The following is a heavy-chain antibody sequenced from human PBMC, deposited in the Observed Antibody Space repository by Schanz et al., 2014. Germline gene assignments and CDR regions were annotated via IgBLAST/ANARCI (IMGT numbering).Heavy chain of an antibody. CDR1: GASISFYD. CDR3: ARQGDVYRLDY. Sequence: QVQLQESGPGLVKPSETLSLTCTVSGASISFYDWNWIRQSPGKGLEWIGYIYHSGSPIYNPSLQSRVTISLDPPKTHSSLKLESLTAADTAMYFCARQGDVYRLDYWGQGTLVTVTS. J-gene: IGHJ4*02. CDR2: IYHSGSP. V-gene: IGHV4-59*08. D-gene: IGHD1-26*01.